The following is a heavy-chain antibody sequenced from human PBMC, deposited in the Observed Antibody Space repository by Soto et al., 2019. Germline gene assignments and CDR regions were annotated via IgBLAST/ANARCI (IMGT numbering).Heavy chain of an antibody. CDR1: GGSISSYY. V-gene: IGHV4-4*07. Sequence: QVQLQESGPGLVKPSETLSLTCTVSGGSISSYYWSWIRQPAGKGLEWIGRIYTSGSTNYHPSLKSRVTMTVDTSKHQFSLKLSSVTAADTAVYYCARGHTAMGDWYFDLWGRGTLVTVSS. J-gene: IGHJ2*01. CDR2: IYTSGST. CDR3: ARGHTAMGDWYFDL. D-gene: IGHD5-18*01.